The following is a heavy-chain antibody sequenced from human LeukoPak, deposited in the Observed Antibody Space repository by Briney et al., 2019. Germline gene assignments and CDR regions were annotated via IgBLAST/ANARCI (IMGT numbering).Heavy chain of an antibody. CDR2: IRYDGSNK. CDR1: GFTFSSYG. D-gene: IGHD3-10*01. CDR3: AKDSGDGSGRHYYFDY. V-gene: IGHV3-30*02. Sequence: PGGSLRLSCAASGFTFSSYGMHWVRQAPGKGLEWVAFIRYDGSNKYYADSVKGRFTISRDNSKNTLYLQMNSLRAEDTAAYYCAKDSGDGSGRHYYFDYWGQGTLVTVSS. J-gene: IGHJ4*02.